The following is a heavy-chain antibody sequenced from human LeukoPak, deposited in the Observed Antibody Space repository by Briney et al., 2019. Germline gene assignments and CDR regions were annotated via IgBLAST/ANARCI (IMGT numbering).Heavy chain of an antibody. CDR3: ARGCRDGYTSNWFDP. J-gene: IGHJ5*02. CDR2: IYYSGST. CDR1: GGSISSGGYY. V-gene: IGHV4-31*03. D-gene: IGHD5-24*01. Sequence: SETLSLTCTVSGGSISSGGYYWSWIRQHPGKGLEWIGYIYYSGSTYYNPSLKSRVTISVDTSKNQFSLKLSSVTAADTAVYYCARGCRDGYTSNWFDPWAREPWSPSPQ.